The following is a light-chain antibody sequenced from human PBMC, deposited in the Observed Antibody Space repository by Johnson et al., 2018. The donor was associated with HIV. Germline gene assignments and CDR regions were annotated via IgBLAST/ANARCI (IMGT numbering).Light chain of an antibody. V-gene: IGLV1-51*01. Sequence: QSVLTQSPSVSAAPGQKVTISFSGRSSDMGNYAISWYQQLPGTAPKLLIYDNNKRPSGIPDRFSGSKSGTSATLGITGLQTGDEADYYCGTWDTSLSAPYVFGTGTKVTVL. CDR3: GTWDTSLSAPYV. J-gene: IGLJ1*01. CDR1: SSDMGNYA. CDR2: DNN.